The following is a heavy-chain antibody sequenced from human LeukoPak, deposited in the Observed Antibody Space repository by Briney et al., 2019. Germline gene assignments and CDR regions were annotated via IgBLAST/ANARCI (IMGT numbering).Heavy chain of an antibody. D-gene: IGHD6-13*01. Sequence: SETLSLTCTVSGASIRNYYWSWIRQSPGKGLEWTGYIYYSGSTNYNPSLESRVAMSVDTSKNQFSLRLSSVTAADTAIYYCARRYSSSWYVGFFDPWGQGTLVTVSS. CDR1: GASIRNYY. CDR2: IYYSGST. V-gene: IGHV4-59*08. J-gene: IGHJ5*02. CDR3: ARRYSSSWYVGFFDP.